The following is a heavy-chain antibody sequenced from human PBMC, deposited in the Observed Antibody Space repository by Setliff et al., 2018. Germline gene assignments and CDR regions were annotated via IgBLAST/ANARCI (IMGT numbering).Heavy chain of an antibody. CDR3: ARDLGHGGDSDY. Sequence: SETLSLTCTVSGYSISSGYIWGWIRQPPGKGLEWVGNIGHTGSINYNPSLKSRLTISRDTSKNQVSLKLNSVTATDTAVYYCARDLGHGGDSDYRGQGILVTGSS. J-gene: IGHJ4*02. CDR2: IGHTGSI. D-gene: IGHD2-21*02. CDR1: GYSISSGYI. V-gene: IGHV4-38-2*02.